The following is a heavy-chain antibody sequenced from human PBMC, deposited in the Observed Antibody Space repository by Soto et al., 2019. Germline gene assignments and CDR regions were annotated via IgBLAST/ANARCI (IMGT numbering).Heavy chain of an antibody. D-gene: IGHD3-10*01. J-gene: IGHJ4*02. CDR2: IYSGGST. V-gene: IGHV3-53*01. CDR1: GFTVRSND. CDR3: AREQHWAGEPHFLDY. Sequence: GGSLRLSCAASGFTVRSNDMSWVRQAPGKGLEWVSVIYSGGSTYYADSVKGRFTISRDNSKNTLYLQMNSLRVEDTAVYYCAREQHWAGEPHFLDYWGQGTLVTVSS.